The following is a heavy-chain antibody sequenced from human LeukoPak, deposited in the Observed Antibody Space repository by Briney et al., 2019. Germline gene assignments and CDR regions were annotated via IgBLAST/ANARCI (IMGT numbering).Heavy chain of an antibody. Sequence: SVKVSCKASGYTFTSYGISWVRQAPGQGLEWMGWIIPILGIANYARKFQGRVTITADKSTSTAYMELSSLRSEDTAVYYCAMALYYYDSSGYLTWFDPWGQGTLVTVSS. V-gene: IGHV1-69*10. CDR1: GYTFTSYG. J-gene: IGHJ5*02. CDR2: IIPILGIA. CDR3: AMALYYYDSSGYLTWFDP. D-gene: IGHD3-22*01.